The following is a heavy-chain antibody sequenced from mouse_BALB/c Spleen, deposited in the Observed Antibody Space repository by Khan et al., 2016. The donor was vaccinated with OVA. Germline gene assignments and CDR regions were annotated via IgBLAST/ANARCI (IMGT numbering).Heavy chain of an antibody. CDR3: AHYYYGRAWFAY. CDR1: GFSLTSYG. D-gene: IGHD1-1*01. J-gene: IGHJ3*01. V-gene: IGHV2-3*01. Sequence: QIQLVQSGPGLVAPSQSLSITCTVSGFSLTSYGVGWVRQPPGKGLEWLGVIWGDGSTNYHSALISRLNLNKDNSKSQVFLKLNSLQTDDTATYYGAHYYYGRAWFAYWGQGTLVTVAA. CDR2: IWGDGST.